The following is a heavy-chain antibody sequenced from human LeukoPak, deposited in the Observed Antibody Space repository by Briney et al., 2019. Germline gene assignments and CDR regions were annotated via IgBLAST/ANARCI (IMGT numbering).Heavy chain of an antibody. Sequence: PGGSLRLSCAASGFTFSSYWMNWVRQAPGKGLEWVANIKQDGTEKYYVDSVKGRFTISRDNAKNSLYLQMNSLRAEDTAVYYCVSDMTTVTGEDYWGQGTLVTVSS. D-gene: IGHD4-17*01. CDR2: IKQDGTEK. CDR3: VSDMTTVTGEDY. J-gene: IGHJ4*02. V-gene: IGHV3-7*01. CDR1: GFTFSSYW.